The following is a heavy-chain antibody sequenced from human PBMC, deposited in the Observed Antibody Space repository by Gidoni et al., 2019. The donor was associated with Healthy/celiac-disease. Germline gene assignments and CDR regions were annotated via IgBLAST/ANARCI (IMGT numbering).Heavy chain of an antibody. J-gene: IGHJ4*02. CDR2: ISGSGGST. CDR3: AKGESIGYSEVDY. D-gene: IGHD5-18*01. CDR1: GFTFSIYA. V-gene: IGHV3-23*01. Sequence: EVQLLESGGGLVQPGGSLRLYCAASGFTFSIYAMSWVRQAPGKGLEWVSAISGSGGSTDYEDSVKGRFTISRDNSKNTLYLQMNSLRAEDTAVYYCAKGESIGYSEVDYWGQGTLVTVSS.